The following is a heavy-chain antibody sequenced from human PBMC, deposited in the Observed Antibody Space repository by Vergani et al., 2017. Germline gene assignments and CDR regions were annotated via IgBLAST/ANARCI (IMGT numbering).Heavy chain of an antibody. D-gene: IGHD3-3*01. CDR2: ISGSGGST. CDR3: AKLHNNLEWFPEFDY. V-gene: IGHV3-23*01. J-gene: IGHJ4*02. Sequence: EVQLLESGGGLVQPGGSLRLSCAASGFTFSSYPMSWVRQAPGKGLEWVSAISGSGGSTYYADSVKGRFTISRDNSKNTLYLQMNSLRAEDTAVYYCAKLHNNLEWFPEFDYWGQGTLVTVSS. CDR1: GFTFSSYP.